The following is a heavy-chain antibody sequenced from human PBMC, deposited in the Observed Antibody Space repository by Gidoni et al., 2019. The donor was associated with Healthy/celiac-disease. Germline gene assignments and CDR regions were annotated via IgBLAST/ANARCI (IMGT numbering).Heavy chain of an antibody. CDR3: ARGGIAARRVWYFDL. V-gene: IGHV4-59*01. J-gene: IGHJ2*01. CDR1: GGSISSYY. D-gene: IGHD6-6*01. Sequence: QVQLQESGPGLVQPSETLSLTCTVSGGSISSYYWSWIRQPPGKGLEWIGYIYYSGSTNYNPSLKSRVTISVDTSKNQFSLKLSSVTAADTAVYYCARGGIAARRVWYFDLWGRGTLVTVSS. CDR2: IYYSGST.